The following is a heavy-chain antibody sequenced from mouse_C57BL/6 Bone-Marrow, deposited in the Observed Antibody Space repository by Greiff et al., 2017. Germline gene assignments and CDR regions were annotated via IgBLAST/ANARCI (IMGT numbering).Heavy chain of an antibody. Sequence: QVQLQQSDAELVKPGASVKISCKVSGYTFTDHTIHWMKQRPEQGLEWIGYIYPRDGSTKYNEKFKGKATVTADKSSSTAYMQLNSLTSEDSAVYCCARDYGSSYYFDYWGQGTTLTVSS. J-gene: IGHJ2*01. CDR1: GYTFTDHT. CDR3: ARDYGSSYYFDY. V-gene: IGHV1-78*01. D-gene: IGHD1-1*01. CDR2: IYPRDGST.